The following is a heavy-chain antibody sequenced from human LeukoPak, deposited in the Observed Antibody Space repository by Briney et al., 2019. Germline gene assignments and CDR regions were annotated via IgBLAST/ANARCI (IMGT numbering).Heavy chain of an antibody. D-gene: IGHD2-2*01. V-gene: IGHV3-23*01. Sequence: GGSLRLSCAASGFTFSSYSMNWVRQAPGKGLEWVSAISGSGGSTYYADSVKGRFTISRDNSKNTLYLQMNSLRAEDTAVYYCARVSYCSSTSCYKGYMDVWGKGTTATVSS. J-gene: IGHJ6*03. CDR2: ISGSGGST. CDR1: GFTFSSYS. CDR3: ARVSYCSSTSCYKGYMDV.